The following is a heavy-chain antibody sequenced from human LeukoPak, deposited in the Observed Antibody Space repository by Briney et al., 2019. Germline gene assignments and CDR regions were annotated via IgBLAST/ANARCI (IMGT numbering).Heavy chain of an antibody. CDR2: INSDGSST. D-gene: IGHD2-2*01. CDR1: GFTFSSYW. V-gene: IGHV3-74*01. J-gene: IGHJ4*02. CDR3: EGYCSSTSCLR. Sequence: GGSLRLSCAASGFTFSSYWMHWVRQAPGKGLVWVSRINSDGSSTSYADSVKGRFTISRDNAKNTLYLQMNSLRAEDTAVYYCEGYCSSTSCLRGGQGTLVTVSS.